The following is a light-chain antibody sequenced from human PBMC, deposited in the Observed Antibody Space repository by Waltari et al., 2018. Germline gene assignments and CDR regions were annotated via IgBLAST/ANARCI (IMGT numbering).Light chain of an antibody. CDR1: ALPKQF. J-gene: IGLJ2*01. CDR3: QSADSVGNVI. CDR2: RDN. Sequence: SYDLTQPPSVSMSPGQTARITCSGDALPKQFASWYQQKPGQAPVLVIHRDNERPSGIPERFAGSSSGTTVTLTISAVQAEDEGDYYCQSADSVGNVIFGGGTKLTVL. V-gene: IGLV3-25*03.